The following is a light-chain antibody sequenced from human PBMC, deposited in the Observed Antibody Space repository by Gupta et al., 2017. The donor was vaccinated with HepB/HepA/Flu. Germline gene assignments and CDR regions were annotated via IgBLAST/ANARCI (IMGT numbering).Light chain of an antibody. J-gene: IGKJ4*01. CDR2: LCS. CDR1: QSLLHSNGYNS. Sequence: DKVMSQSQPSLPGTPGEQASISCRSSQSLLHSNGYNSLDWYLQKPGQSPHLLIYLCSNRASGVPYSFSGSGSGTAFTLKIIRVDAYDVGFYYCIQALQTPLTFGGGTKVEIK. CDR3: IQALQTPLT. V-gene: IGKV2-28*01.